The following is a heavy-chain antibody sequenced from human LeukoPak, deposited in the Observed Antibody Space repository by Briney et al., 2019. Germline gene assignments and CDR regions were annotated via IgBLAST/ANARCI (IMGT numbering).Heavy chain of an antibody. Sequence: GGSLRLSCAASGFTFDDYAMHWVRQAPGKGLEWVSGISWNSGSIGYADSVKGRFTISRDNAKNSLYLQMNSLRAEDTALYYCAKDTGYNLWGWFDPWGQGTLVTVSS. CDR1: GFTFDDYA. D-gene: IGHD1-14*01. CDR2: ISWNSGSI. V-gene: IGHV3-9*01. CDR3: AKDTGYNLWGWFDP. J-gene: IGHJ5*02.